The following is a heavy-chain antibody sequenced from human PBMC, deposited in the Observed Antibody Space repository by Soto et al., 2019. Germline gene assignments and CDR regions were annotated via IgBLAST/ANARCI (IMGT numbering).Heavy chain of an antibody. CDR1: GGSISSGGYY. J-gene: IGHJ4*01. CDR2: IAYSGST. V-gene: IGHV4-31*03. Sequence: QVQLQESGPGLVQPSQTLSLTCTVSGGSISSGGYYWSWIRQHPGTGLEWIGHIAYSGSTYYNTSLTTRVTIAVDPASHPFSLVVNSVTAADTAVYCCAGGVLHWGQGALGTVSS. CDR3: AGGVLH.